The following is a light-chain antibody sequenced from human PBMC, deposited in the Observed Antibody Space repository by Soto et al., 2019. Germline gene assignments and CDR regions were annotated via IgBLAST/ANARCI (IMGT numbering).Light chain of an antibody. Sequence: QSVLTQSPSASASLGASVKLTCTLSSGHSSNAIAWHQQQPEKGPRYLMKLNSDGSHTKGDGIPDRFSGSSSGAERYLTISSLQSEDEADYYCQTWGTGSHVVFGGGTKLTV. J-gene: IGLJ2*01. V-gene: IGLV4-69*01. CDR3: QTWGTGSHVV. CDR1: SGHSSNA. CDR2: LNSDGSH.